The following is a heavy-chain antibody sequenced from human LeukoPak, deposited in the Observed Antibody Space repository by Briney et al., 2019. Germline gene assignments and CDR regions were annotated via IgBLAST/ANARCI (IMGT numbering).Heavy chain of an antibody. D-gene: IGHD6-13*01. V-gene: IGHV4-38-2*01. CDR1: GYSISSGYY. CDR2: MYHRGST. Sequence: SETLSLTCAVSGYSISSGYYWGWIRQPPGKGLEWIGSMYHRGSTYYNPSLKSRVTISVDTSKNQFSLKLSSVTAADTAVYYCARGGVGPLGYSSSWSHFDYWGQGTLVTVSS. J-gene: IGHJ4*02. CDR3: ARGGVGPLGYSSSWSHFDY.